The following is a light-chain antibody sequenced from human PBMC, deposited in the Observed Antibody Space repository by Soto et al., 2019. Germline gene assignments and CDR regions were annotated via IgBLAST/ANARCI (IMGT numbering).Light chain of an antibody. CDR3: QQYGSSPWT. CDR1: QSVSSSY. CDR2: GAS. J-gene: IGKJ1*01. V-gene: IGKV3-20*01. Sequence: EIVLTQSPGTLSLSPGERATLSCRASQSVSSSYLAWYQQKPGQAPRLLIYGASSRATGIPDRFSGSGSATDFTLTISRLEPEDFALYYCQQYGSSPWTFGQGTKVDIK.